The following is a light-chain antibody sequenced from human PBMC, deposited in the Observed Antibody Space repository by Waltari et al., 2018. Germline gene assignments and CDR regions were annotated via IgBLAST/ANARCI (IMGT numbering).Light chain of an antibody. Sequence: DVAMTQSPLSLPVTLGQPASISCRSSQSLVSSDGNTYFNWVQQRPGQSPGRLLYQVSNRDSGVPDRYSGSGSGTDCKLRISRVEAEDVGVYYCMQGTHWPWTFGQGP. J-gene: IGKJ1*01. CDR2: QVS. CDR3: MQGTHWPWT. CDR1: QSLVSSDGNTY. V-gene: IGKV2-30*01.